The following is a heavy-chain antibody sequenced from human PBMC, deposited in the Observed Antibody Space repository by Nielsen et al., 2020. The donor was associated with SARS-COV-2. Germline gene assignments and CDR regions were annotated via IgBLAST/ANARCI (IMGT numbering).Heavy chain of an antibody. CDR3: AKASNDADYYYYYGMDV. D-gene: IGHD1-1*01. CDR2: ISWNSGSI. V-gene: IGHV3-9*01. CDR1: GFTFDDYA. Sequence: GGSLRLSCAASGFTFDDYAMHWVRQAPGKGLEWVSGISWNSGSIGYADSVKGRFTISRDNAKNSLYLQMNSLRAEDTAVYYCAKASNDADYYYYYGMDVWGQGTTVTVSS. J-gene: IGHJ6*02.